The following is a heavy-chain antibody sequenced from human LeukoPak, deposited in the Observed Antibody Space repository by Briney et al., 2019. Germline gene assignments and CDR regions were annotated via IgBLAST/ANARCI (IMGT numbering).Heavy chain of an antibody. CDR3: ARGLMSPHDY. V-gene: IGHV4-34*01. J-gene: IGHJ4*02. Sequence: AGGSLRLSCAASGFTFSSFAINWVRQPPGKGLEWIGEINHSGSTNYNPSLKSRVTISVDTSKNQFSLKLSSVTAADTAVYYCARGLMSPHDYWGQGTLVTVSS. CDR1: GFTFSSFA. D-gene: IGHD3-10*02. CDR2: INHSGST.